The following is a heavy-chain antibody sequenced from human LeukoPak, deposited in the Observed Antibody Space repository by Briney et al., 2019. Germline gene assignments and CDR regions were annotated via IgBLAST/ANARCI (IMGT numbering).Heavy chain of an antibody. CDR1: GGSVSSGSYY. J-gene: IGHJ4*02. CDR2: IYHSGST. D-gene: IGHD6-13*01. Sequence: KPSETLSLTCTVSGGSVSSGSYYWNWIRQPPGKGLEWIGYIYHSGSTYYNPSLKSRVTISVDRSKNQFSLKLSSVTAADTAVYYCARVGAAAGDDYWGQGTLVTVSS. V-gene: IGHV4-30-2*01. CDR3: ARVGAAAGDDY.